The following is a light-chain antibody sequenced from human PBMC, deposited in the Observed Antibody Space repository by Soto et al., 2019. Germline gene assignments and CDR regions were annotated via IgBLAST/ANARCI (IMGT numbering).Light chain of an antibody. CDR1: QSVSNNY. Sequence: EIVLTQSPGTLSLSPGERATLSCRASQSVSNNYLAWYQQKPGQAPRLLIYDASSRATDIPDRFSGRGSGTDFTLTVSRVEPEDFAVYYCQQYGSSPYTFGQGTRLEI. CDR3: QQYGSSPYT. J-gene: IGKJ2*01. V-gene: IGKV3-20*01. CDR2: DAS.